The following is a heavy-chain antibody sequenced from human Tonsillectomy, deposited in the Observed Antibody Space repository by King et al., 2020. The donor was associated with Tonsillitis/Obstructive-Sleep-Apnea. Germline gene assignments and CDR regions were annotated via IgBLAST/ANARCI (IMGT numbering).Heavy chain of an antibody. CDR1: GFTFSSYW. CDR2: IKQDGSEK. Sequence: VQLVESGGGLVQPGGSLRLSCAASGFTFSSYWMSWVRQAPGKGLEWVANIKQDGSEKYYVDSVKGRFTISRDNAKNSLYLQMNSLRAEDTAVYYCARGPSTIFGVAAPLFDYWGQGTLVTVSS. CDR3: ARGPSTIFGVAAPLFDY. J-gene: IGHJ4*02. D-gene: IGHD3-3*01. V-gene: IGHV3-7*01.